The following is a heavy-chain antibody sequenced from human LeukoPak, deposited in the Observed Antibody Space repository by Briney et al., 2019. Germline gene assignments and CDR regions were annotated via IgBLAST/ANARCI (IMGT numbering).Heavy chain of an antibody. J-gene: IGHJ4*02. CDR3: ARTPLEWLFPYYFDY. D-gene: IGHD3-3*01. CDR1: GGSFSGYY. V-gene: IGHV4-34*01. Sequence: SETLSLTCAVYGGSFSGYYWSWIRQPPGKGLEWIGSIYYSGSTYYNPSLKSRVTISVDTSKNQFSLKLSSVTAADTAVYYCARTPLEWLFPYYFDYWGQGTLVTVSS. CDR2: IYYSGST.